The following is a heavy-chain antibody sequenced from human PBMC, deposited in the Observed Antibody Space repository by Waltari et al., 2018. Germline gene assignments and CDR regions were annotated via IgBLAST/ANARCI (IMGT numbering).Heavy chain of an antibody. V-gene: IGHV4-59*11. CDR2: IYYSGST. Sequence: QVQLQESGPGLVKPSETLSLTYTVSGGSISSHYWSWIRQPPGKGLEWIGYIYYSGSTNDNPSRKSRVTISVDTSKNQFSLKLSSVTAADTAVYYCARESSRSEGMDVWGQGTTVTVSS. CDR3: ARESSRSEGMDV. J-gene: IGHJ6*02. CDR1: GGSISSHY.